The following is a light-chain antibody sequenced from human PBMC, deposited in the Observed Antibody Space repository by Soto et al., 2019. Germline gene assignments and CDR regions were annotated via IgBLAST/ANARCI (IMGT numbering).Light chain of an antibody. CDR3: QQRSDWRGLT. Sequence: EIVLTQSPGTLSLSPGERSTVSCKTSQISGSNFLAWYQPKPXQAPRLLISASSNRATGIPLRFSGSGSGTDSTLTISSLEPEDSAVYYCQQRSDWRGLTFGGGTKV. CDR2: ASS. V-gene: IGKV3D-20*02. CDR1: QISGSNF. J-gene: IGKJ4*01.